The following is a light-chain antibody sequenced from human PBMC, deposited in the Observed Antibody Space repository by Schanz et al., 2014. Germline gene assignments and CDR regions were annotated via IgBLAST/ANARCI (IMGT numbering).Light chain of an antibody. CDR2: EGS. CDR1: SSDVGGH. J-gene: IGLJ2*01. CDR3: CSYAVVTSVI. Sequence: QSALTQPASVSGSPGQSITISCTGTSSDVGGHVSWYQHHPGKAPKLMIYEGSKRPSGVSNRFSGSKSGNTASLTVSGLQTEDEADYYCCSYAVVTSVIFGGGTKLTVL. V-gene: IGLV2-23*01.